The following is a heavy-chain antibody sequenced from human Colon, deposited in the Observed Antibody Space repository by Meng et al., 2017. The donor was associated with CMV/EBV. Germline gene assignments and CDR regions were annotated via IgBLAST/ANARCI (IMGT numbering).Heavy chain of an antibody. CDR3: AREASGWSTGIDY. Sequence: GSLRLSCSVSGGSVNSGSYYWTWIRQRPGEGLEWIGYISYSGNTNYNPSLKTRLTIEVDTSKNQFSLKPTSVSAADTAMYYCAREASGWSTGIDYWGRGTLVTVSS. CDR1: GGSVNSGSYY. D-gene: IGHD6-19*01. CDR2: ISYSGNT. V-gene: IGHV4-61*01. J-gene: IGHJ4*02.